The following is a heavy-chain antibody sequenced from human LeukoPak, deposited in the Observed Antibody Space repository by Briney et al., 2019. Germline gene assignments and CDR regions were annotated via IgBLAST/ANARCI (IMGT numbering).Heavy chain of an antibody. J-gene: IGHJ5*02. Sequence: GGSLRLSCAASGFTLSSYAMSWVRQAPGKGLEWVSAISGSDGSTYYADSVKGRFTISRDNSKNTLYLQMNSLRAEDTAVYYCAIRAGERGWFDPWGQGTLVTVSS. CDR2: ISGSDGST. CDR3: AIRAGERGWFDP. D-gene: IGHD3-16*01. V-gene: IGHV3-23*01. CDR1: GFTLSSYA.